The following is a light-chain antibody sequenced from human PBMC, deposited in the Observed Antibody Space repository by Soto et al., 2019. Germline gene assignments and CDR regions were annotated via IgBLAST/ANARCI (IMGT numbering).Light chain of an antibody. CDR1: QSISNW. CDR3: QQYNSYS. V-gene: IGKV1-5*01. CDR2: HAS. J-gene: IGKJ1*01. Sequence: DIQMTQSPSTLSASVGDRDTITCRASQSISNWLAWYQQKPGIAHKVLIYHASNLQSGVPSRFSGSGSGTEFTLTISSLQPDDFATYYCQQYNSYSFGQGPKVDI.